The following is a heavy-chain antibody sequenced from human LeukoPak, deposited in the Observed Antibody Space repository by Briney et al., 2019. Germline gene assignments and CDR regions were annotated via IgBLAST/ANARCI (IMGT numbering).Heavy chain of an antibody. Sequence: GGSLRLSCAASGFTFSSYEMNWVRQAPGKGLEWVSYISSSGSTIYYADSVKGRFTVSRDNAKNSPYLQMNSLRAEDTAVYYCAREPTYSSSWYTSCDYWGQGTLVTVSS. J-gene: IGHJ4*02. V-gene: IGHV3-48*03. CDR1: GFTFSSYE. CDR2: ISSSGSTI. D-gene: IGHD6-13*01. CDR3: AREPTYSSSWYTSCDY.